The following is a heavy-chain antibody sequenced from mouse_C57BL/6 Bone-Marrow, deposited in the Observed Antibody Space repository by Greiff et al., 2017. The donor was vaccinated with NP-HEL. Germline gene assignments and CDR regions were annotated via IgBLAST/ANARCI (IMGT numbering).Heavy chain of an antibody. CDR1: GFNIKDDY. CDR2: IDPENGDT. J-gene: IGHJ3*01. V-gene: IGHV14-4*01. Sequence: EVKLQQSGAELVRPGASVKLSCTASGFNIKDDYMHWVKQRPEQGLEWIGWIDPENGDTEYASKFQGKATITADTSSNTAYLQLSSLTSEDTAVYYCTTLDWFAYWGQGTLVTVSA. CDR3: TTLDWFAY.